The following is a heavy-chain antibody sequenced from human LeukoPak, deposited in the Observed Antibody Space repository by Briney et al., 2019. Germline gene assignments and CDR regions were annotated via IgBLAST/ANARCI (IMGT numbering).Heavy chain of an antibody. V-gene: IGHV3-23*01. J-gene: IGHJ3*01. Sequence: GGSLRLSCAASGFTFTVPAMTCVPQGPGEGLHWVSLISFSGANSYYADSVKGRFTISRNNSKATLFLQMNSPRAEDTAIYSCARDIQLSTWGLGTMVTVSS. CDR3: ARDIQLST. CDR1: GFTFTVPA. D-gene: IGHD5-24*01. CDR2: ISFSGANS.